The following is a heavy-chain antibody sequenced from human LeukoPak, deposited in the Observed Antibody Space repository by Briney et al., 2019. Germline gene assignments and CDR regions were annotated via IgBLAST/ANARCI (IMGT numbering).Heavy chain of an antibody. CDR2: ISDSGART. Sequence: GGSLRLSCAASGFTFSSYAMTWVRQAPGKGLEWASTISDSGARTNYADSAKGRFTISRDNSMNTLYLQMNSLRADDTAVYYCASDYFLDYWGQGTLVTVSS. CDR1: GFTFSSYA. J-gene: IGHJ4*02. V-gene: IGHV3-23*01. CDR3: ASDYFLDY. D-gene: IGHD6-25*01.